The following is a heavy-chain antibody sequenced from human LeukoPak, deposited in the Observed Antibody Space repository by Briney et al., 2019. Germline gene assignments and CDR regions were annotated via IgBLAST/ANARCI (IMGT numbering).Heavy chain of an antibody. CDR1: GFTFSSYA. V-gene: IGHV3-30-3*01. CDR2: ISYDGSNK. CDR3: ASGWLDFDY. D-gene: IGHD3-22*01. Sequence: GGSLRLSCAASGFTFSSYAMHWVRQAPGKGLEWVAVISYDGSNKYYADSVKGRFTISRDNSKNTLYLQMNSLRAEDTAVYYCASGWLDFDYWGQGTLVTVSS. J-gene: IGHJ4*02.